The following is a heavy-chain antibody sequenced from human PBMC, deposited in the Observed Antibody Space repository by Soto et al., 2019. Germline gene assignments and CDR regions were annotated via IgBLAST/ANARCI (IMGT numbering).Heavy chain of an antibody. CDR3: TTERNYDDSGSSSPVGYGMDV. V-gene: IGHV3-15*07. J-gene: IGHJ6*02. CDR2: IRRNVDGGTT. Sequence: EVQVVESGGGLVRPGGSLRLSCAVTGLSFSNAWMTWVRQAQGKGLEWDGRIRRNVDGGTTEYAAPVTGRFTISRDDSKNTLYLQMNSLKTEDTAVYYCTTERNYDDSGSSSPVGYGMDVWGQGTTVIVSS. CDR1: GLSFSNAW. D-gene: IGHD3-10*01.